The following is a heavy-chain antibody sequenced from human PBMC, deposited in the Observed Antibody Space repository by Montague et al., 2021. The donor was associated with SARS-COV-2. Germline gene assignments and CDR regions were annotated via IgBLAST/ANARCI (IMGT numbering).Heavy chain of an antibody. CDR1: GGSFSGYY. CDR2: INHSGST. J-gene: IGHJ5*02. D-gene: IGHD5-24*01. CDR3: ARGDRWNWFDP. V-gene: IGHV4-34*01. Sequence: SETLSLTCAVHGGSFSGYYWSWIRQPPGKGLEWIGEINHSGSTNYNPSLKSRVSISVDPSKNQFSLKMRSVTAADTAVYYCARGDRWNWFDPWGQGTLVIVSS.